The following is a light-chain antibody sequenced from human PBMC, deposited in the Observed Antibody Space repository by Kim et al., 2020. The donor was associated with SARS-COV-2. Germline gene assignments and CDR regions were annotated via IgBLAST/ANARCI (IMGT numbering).Light chain of an antibody. J-gene: IGKJ5*01. CDR2: GAS. CDR3: QQYVRPPIT. Sequence: PEERPTLSCRANQHLDSNYLAWYQQKPGQAPRLLIYGASRRATAISDRFSGSRSGTDFTLTISRLEPEDFAVYYCQQYVRPPITFGQGTRLEIK. CDR1: QHLDSNY. V-gene: IGKV3-20*01.